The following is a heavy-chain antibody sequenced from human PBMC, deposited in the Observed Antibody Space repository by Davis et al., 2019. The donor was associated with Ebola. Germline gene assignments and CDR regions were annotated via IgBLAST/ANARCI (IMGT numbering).Heavy chain of an antibody. V-gene: IGHV3-74*01. J-gene: IGHJ2*01. CDR3: ARGVTTPGWYWHFDL. CDR1: GITSGSYW. CDR2: IRMDGSST. Sequence: GESLKISCVSSGITSGSYWMHWVRQAPGKGLVWVSRIRMDGSSTSYADPVRGRFTISRDNAKNTMYLQMNSLRAEDTAVYYCARGVTTPGWYWHFDLWGRGTLVTVSS. D-gene: IGHD2-21*02.